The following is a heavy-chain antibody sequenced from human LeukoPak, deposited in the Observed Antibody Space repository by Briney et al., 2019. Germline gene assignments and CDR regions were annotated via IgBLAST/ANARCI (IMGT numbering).Heavy chain of an antibody. CDR3: ARDRWDSSSWQYNWFDP. Sequence: PSETLSLTCTVSGYSISSGYYWGWIRQPPGKGLEWIGEINHSGSTNYNPSLKSRVTISVDTSKNQFSLKLSSVTAADTAVYYCARDRWDSSSWQYNWFDPWGQGTLVTVSS. D-gene: IGHD6-13*01. CDR2: INHSGST. V-gene: IGHV4-38-2*02. CDR1: GYSISSGYY. J-gene: IGHJ5*02.